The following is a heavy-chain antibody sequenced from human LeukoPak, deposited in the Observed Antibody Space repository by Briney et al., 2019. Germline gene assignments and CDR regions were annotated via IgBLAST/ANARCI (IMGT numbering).Heavy chain of an antibody. J-gene: IGHJ4*02. D-gene: IGHD3-22*01. CDR1: GGTFSSYA. CDR2: IIPILGIA. CDR3: ATRFSGSPTFDY. V-gene: IGHV1-69*04. Sequence: SVKVSCKASGGTFSSYAISWVRQAPGQGLEWMGRIIPILGIANYAQKFQGRVTITADKSTSTAYMELSSLRSEDTAVYYCATRFSGSPTFDYWGQGTLVTVSS.